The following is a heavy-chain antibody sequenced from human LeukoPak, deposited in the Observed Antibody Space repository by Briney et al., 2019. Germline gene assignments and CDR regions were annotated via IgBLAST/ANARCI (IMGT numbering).Heavy chain of an antibody. V-gene: IGHV3-53*03. CDR1: GVAVSIYF. D-gene: IGHD6-13*01. CDR3: ARGEDSSYEY. Sequence: GGSLRLSCAVSGVAVSIYFMSGVRQPPGKGLEWVSVIYSGGNTYYPDSVKGRFTISRDNSKNTVYLQMNSLRAEGTAVYYCARGEDSSYEYWGQGTLVTVSS. J-gene: IGHJ4*02. CDR2: IYSGGNT.